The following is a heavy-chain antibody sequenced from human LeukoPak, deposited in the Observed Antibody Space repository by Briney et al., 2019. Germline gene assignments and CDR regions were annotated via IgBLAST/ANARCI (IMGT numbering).Heavy chain of an antibody. D-gene: IGHD3-3*01. Sequence: SETLSLTCAVYGGSFSGYYWSWIRQPPGKGLEWIGEINHSGSTNYSPSLKSRVTISVDTSKNQFSLKLSSVTAADTAVYYCARDPYDFWSGYYGIDYWGQGTLVTVSS. CDR2: INHSGST. CDR3: ARDPYDFWSGYYGIDY. CDR1: GGSFSGYY. J-gene: IGHJ4*02. V-gene: IGHV4-34*01.